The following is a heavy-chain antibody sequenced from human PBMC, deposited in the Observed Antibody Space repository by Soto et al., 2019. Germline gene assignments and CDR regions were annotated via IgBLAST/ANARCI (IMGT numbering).Heavy chain of an antibody. V-gene: IGHV4-4*07. CDR3: AIGGHDFWSGSFDH. CDR1: AGSISNYY. CDR2: IDSSGSI. Sequence: SATLSLTCTVSAGSISNYYCNWIRQPAGKGLEWIGRIDSSGSINYSPSLKSRVTMSVDTSENQFSLKLSSVTAADTAVYYCAIGGHDFWSGSFDHWGQRTTGTV. D-gene: IGHD3-3*01. J-gene: IGHJ4*02.